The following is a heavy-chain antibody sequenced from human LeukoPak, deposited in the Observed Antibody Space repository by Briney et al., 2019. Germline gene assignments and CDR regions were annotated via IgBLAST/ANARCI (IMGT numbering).Heavy chain of an antibody. CDR1: GGTFSSYT. CDR2: INPNSGGT. CDR3: ARGGSGGSDY. V-gene: IGHV1-2*02. Sequence: ASVKVSCKASGGTFSSYTISWVRQAPGQGLEWMGWINPNSGGTNYAQKFQGRVTMTRDTSISTAYMELSRLRPDDTAVYYCARGGSGGSDYWGQGTLVTVSS. J-gene: IGHJ4*02. D-gene: IGHD3-10*01.